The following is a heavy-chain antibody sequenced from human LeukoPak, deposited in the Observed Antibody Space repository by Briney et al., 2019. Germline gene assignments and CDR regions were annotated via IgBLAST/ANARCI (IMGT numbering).Heavy chain of an antibody. J-gene: IGHJ4*02. V-gene: IGHV3-23*01. CDR1: GFSVRRSG. Sequence: PGGSLRLSCAASGFSVRRSGMNWVRQAPGKGLEWVSAISDSSDDTFYADSVKGRFTISRDNSNNMVYLQMDSLRAEDTALYYCAKDRGRFLEWLLLMDYWGQGTLVTVSS. CDR3: AKDRGRFLEWLLLMDY. D-gene: IGHD3-3*01. CDR2: ISDSSDDT.